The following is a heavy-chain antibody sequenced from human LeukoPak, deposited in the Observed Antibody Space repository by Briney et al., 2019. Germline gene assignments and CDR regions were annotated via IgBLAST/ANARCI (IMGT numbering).Heavy chain of an antibody. J-gene: IGHJ3*02. D-gene: IGHD6-13*01. CDR2: IKQDGSEK. Sequence: GGSLRLSCAASGFTFSSYWMSWVRQAPGKGLEWVANIKQDGSEKYYVDSVKGRFTISRDNTKNSLYLQMNSLRAEDTAVYYCAKGYSSSSDAFDIWGQGTMVTVSS. V-gene: IGHV3-7*01. CDR1: GFTFSSYW. CDR3: AKGYSSSSDAFDI.